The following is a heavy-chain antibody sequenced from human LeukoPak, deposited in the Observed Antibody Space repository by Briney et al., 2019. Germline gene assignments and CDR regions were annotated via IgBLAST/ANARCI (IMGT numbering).Heavy chain of an antibody. CDR1: GYTFTSYG. J-gene: IGHJ3*02. Sequence: ASVKVSCKASGYTFTSYGISWVRQAPGQGLEWMGWISAYNGNTNYAQKFQGRVTMTRDTSISTAYMELSRLRSDDTAVYYCATHYDFWSGYSDAFDIWGQGTMVTVSS. CDR3: ATHYDFWSGYSDAFDI. D-gene: IGHD3-3*01. V-gene: IGHV1-18*01. CDR2: ISAYNGNT.